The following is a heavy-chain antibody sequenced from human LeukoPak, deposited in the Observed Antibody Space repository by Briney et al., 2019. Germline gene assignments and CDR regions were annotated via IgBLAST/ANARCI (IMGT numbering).Heavy chain of an antibody. V-gene: IGHV4-4*07. CDR2: SYTSGTT. D-gene: IGHD1-1*01. J-gene: IGHJ3*02. CDR1: GGSMNPYT. Sequence: SETLSLTCTVSGGSMNPYTWTWIRRPAGKGLEWIGRSYTSGTTNYNRSLESRVTMSVDTSKNQFSLKLTSVTVADMAVYYCARGNNWNDHDAFDIWGQGTLVTVSS. CDR3: ARGNNWNDHDAFDI.